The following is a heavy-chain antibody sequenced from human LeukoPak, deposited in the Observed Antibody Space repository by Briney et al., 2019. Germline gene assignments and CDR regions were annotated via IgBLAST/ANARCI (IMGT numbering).Heavy chain of an antibody. CDR3: ARENSGGSAFDY. J-gene: IGHJ4*02. CDR1: EFTFSIYW. Sequence: PGGSLRLSCAASEFTFSIYWMSWVRQAPGKGLERVANINQGGSEKYYVDSVKGRFTISRDNAKNSLYLQMNNLRADDTAVYYCARENSGGSAFDYWGQGTLVTVSS. CDR2: INQGGSEK. V-gene: IGHV3-7*01. D-gene: IGHD3-16*01.